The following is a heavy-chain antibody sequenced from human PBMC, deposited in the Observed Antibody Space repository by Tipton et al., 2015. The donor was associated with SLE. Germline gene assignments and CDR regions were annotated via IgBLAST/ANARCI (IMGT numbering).Heavy chain of an antibody. J-gene: IGHJ4*02. CDR3: ARALLNSCYKT. D-gene: IGHD2-2*02. CDR2: IHHSRST. CDR1: GGSIRSSNW. V-gene: IGHV4-4*02. Sequence: TLSLTCAVSGGSIRSSNWWSWVRQPPGKGLEWIGEIHHSRSTNSNPSPKSRVTISVDKSKNQFSLKLSSVTAADTAVYYCARALLNSCYKTWGQGTLVTVSS.